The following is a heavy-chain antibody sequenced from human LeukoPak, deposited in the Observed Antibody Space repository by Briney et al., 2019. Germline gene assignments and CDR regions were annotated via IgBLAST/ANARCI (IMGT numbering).Heavy chain of an antibody. V-gene: IGHV4-59*01. CDR2: IYYSGST. D-gene: IGHD3-10*01. J-gene: IGHJ6*03. CDR3: ARDLPGMGPFYYMDV. CDR1: GGSISSYY. Sequence: SETLSLTCTVSGGSISSYYWNWIRQPPGKGLEWIGYIYYSGSTNYNPSLKSRVTISVDTSKNQFSLKLSSVTAADTAVYYCARDLPGMGPFYYMDVWGKGTTVTVSS.